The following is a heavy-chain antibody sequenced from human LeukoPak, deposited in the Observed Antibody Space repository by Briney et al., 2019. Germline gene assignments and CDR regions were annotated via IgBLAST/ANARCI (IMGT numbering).Heavy chain of an antibody. V-gene: IGHV3-53*01. CDR1: GFTVSSNY. CDR2: IYSGGST. D-gene: IGHD6-13*01. CDR3: ARGIPPGYSSRTELDY. Sequence: PGGSLRLSCAASGFTVSSNYMSWVRQAPGKGLEWVSVIYSGGSTYYADSVKGRFTISRDNSKNTLYLQMNSLRAEDTAVYYCARGIPPGYSSRTELDYWGRGTLVTVSS. J-gene: IGHJ4*02.